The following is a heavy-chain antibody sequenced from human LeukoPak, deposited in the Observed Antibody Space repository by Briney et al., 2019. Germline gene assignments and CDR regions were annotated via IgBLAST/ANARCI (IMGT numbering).Heavy chain of an antibody. Sequence: GASVTVSCKAPGYTFTSYGISWVRQAPGQGLEWMGWISAYNGNTNYAQKLQGRVTMTTDTSTSTAYMELRSLRSDDTAVYYCARLGSGSYYNTFDYWGQGTLVTVSP. CDR3: ARLGSGSYYNTFDY. CDR2: ISAYNGNT. J-gene: IGHJ4*02. CDR1: GYTFTSYG. V-gene: IGHV1-18*01. D-gene: IGHD3-10*01.